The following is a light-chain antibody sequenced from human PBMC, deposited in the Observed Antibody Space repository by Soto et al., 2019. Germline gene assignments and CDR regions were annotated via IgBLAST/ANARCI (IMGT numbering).Light chain of an antibody. CDR1: SSDVGGYNY. CDR3: CSYAGSPYV. V-gene: IGLV2-11*01. Sequence: QSALTQPRSVSGSPGQSVAISCTGTSSDVGGYNYVSWYQQYPGKAPKLIIYEVSKRPSRVPDRFSGSKSGNTAYLTISGVQAEDEADYYCCSYAGSPYVFGTGTKLTVL. J-gene: IGLJ1*01. CDR2: EVS.